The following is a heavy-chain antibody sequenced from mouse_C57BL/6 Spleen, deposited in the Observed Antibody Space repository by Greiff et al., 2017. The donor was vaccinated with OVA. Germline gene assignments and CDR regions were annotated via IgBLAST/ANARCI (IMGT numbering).Heavy chain of an antibody. CDR2: IRSKSNNYAT. CDR3: VRQGNWDWYFDV. V-gene: IGHV10-1*01. Sequence: EVKLVESGGGLVQPKGSLKLSCAASGFSFNTYAMNWVRQAPGKGLEWVARIRSKSNNYATYYADSVKDRVTISRDDSESMLYLQMNNLKTEDTAMYYCVRQGNWDWYFDVWGTGTTVTVSS. D-gene: IGHD4-1*01. CDR1: GFSFNTYA. J-gene: IGHJ1*03.